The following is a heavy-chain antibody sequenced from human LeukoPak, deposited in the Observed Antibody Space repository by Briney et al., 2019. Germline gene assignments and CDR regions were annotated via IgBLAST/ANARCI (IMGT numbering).Heavy chain of an antibody. CDR1: GFTFSSYS. Sequence: GGSLRLSCAASGFTFSSYSMNWVRQAPGKGLEWVSSISSSSSYIYYADSVKGRFTISRDNAKNSLYLQMNSLRAEDTAVYYCAGEKLQLAFYYYYYMDVWGKGTTVTVSS. CDR2: ISSSSSYI. D-gene: IGHD6-13*01. J-gene: IGHJ6*03. V-gene: IGHV3-21*01. CDR3: AGEKLQLAFYYYYYMDV.